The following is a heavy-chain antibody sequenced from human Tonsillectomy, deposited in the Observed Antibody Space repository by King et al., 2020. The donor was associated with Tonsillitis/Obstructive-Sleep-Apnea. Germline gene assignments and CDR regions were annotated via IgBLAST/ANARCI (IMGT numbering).Heavy chain of an antibody. V-gene: IGHV3-23*04. CDR1: GFTFSSYA. CDR3: AKEGTGEYYFDY. Sequence: VQLVESGGGLVQPGGSLRLSCAASGFTFSSYAMSWVRQAPGKGLEWVSAISGSGGSPYYADAVKGRFTISRDNSKNTLYLQMNRRRAEDTAVYYCAKEGTGEYYFDYWGQGTLVTVSS. J-gene: IGHJ4*02. CDR2: ISGSGGSP. D-gene: IGHD1-26*01.